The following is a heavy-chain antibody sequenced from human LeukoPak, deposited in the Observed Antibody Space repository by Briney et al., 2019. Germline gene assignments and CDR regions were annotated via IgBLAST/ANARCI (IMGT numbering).Heavy chain of an antibody. CDR2: ISSSSSTI. J-gene: IGHJ6*02. Sequence: PGGSLRLSCAASGFTFSSYSMNWVRQAPGKGLEWVSYISSSSSTIYYADSVKGRFTISGDNAKNSLYLQMNSLRDEDTAVYYCARVGVAGTSDYYYGMDVWGQGTTVTVSS. D-gene: IGHD6-19*01. CDR1: GFTFSSYS. V-gene: IGHV3-48*02. CDR3: ARVGVAGTSDYYYGMDV.